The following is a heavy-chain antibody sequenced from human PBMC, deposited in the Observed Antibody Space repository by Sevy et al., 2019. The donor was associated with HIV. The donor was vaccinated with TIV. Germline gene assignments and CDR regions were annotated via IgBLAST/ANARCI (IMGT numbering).Heavy chain of an antibody. CDR3: ARGGFRCSSTSCYSVYSYGMDV. V-gene: IGHV4-30-2*01. CDR2: IYHSGRT. D-gene: IGHD2-2*01. CDR1: GGSISSGGYS. J-gene: IGHJ6*02. Sequence: SETLSLTCAVSGGSISSGGYSWSWIRQPPGKGLEWIGYIYHSGRTYYNPSLKSRVTISVDRSKNQFSLKLSSVTAADTAVYYCARGGFRCSSTSCYSVYSYGMDVWGQGTSVTVSS.